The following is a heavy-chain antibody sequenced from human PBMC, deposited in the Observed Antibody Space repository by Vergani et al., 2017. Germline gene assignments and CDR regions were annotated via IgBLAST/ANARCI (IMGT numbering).Heavy chain of an antibody. D-gene: IGHD4-17*01. CDR1: GFSFNTYG. Sequence: QVQLVETGGGVVQPGGSLRLYRATSGFSFNTYGAHWVRQAPGKGLEWVAFIGYDGRIKYNVDSVKGRFTISRDTSKKTLSLQMRSLRADDTAVYYCAKYGRENSDYGYFDYWGQGTLVTVSS. J-gene: IGHJ4*02. V-gene: IGHV3-30*02. CDR3: AKYGRENSDYGYFDY. CDR2: IGYDGRIK.